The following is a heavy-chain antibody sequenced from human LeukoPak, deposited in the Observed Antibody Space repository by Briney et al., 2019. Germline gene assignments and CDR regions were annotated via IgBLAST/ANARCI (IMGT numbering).Heavy chain of an antibody. Sequence: PSETLSLTCAVYGGSFSGYYWSWIRQPPGKGLEWIGEINHSGSTNYNPSLKSRVTISVDTSKNQFSPKLSSVTAADTAVYYCARKGAAAGPPYYYYYGMDVWGQGTTVTVSS. J-gene: IGHJ6*02. D-gene: IGHD6-13*01. CDR1: GGSFSGYY. CDR2: INHSGST. CDR3: ARKGAAAGPPYYYYYGMDV. V-gene: IGHV4-34*01.